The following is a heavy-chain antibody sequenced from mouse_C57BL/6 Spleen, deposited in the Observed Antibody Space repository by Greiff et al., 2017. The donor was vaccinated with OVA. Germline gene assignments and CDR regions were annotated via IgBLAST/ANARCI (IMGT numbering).Heavy chain of an antibody. Sequence: VQLQQPGAELVRPGSSVKLSCKASGYTFTSYWMHWVKQRPIQGLEWIGNIDPSDSETHYNQKFKDKATLTVDKSSSTAYMQLSSLTSEDSAVYYCAREVVATDYAMDYWGQGTSVTVSS. CDR1: GYTFTSYW. CDR3: AREVVATDYAMDY. V-gene: IGHV1-52*01. J-gene: IGHJ4*01. CDR2: IDPSDSET. D-gene: IGHD1-1*01.